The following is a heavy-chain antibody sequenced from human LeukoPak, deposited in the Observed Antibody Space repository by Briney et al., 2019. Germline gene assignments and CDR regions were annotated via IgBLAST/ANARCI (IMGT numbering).Heavy chain of an antibody. D-gene: IGHD4-17*01. CDR1: GYTFTSYG. V-gene: IGHV1-18*01. Sequence: ASVKVSCKASGYTFTSYGISWVRQAPGQGLEWMGWISAYNGNTNYAQKLQGRVTMTTDTSTSTAYMGLRSLRSDDTAVYYCARDDYGDYPYYFDYWGQGTLVTVSS. CDR3: ARDDYGDYPYYFDY. J-gene: IGHJ4*02. CDR2: ISAYNGNT.